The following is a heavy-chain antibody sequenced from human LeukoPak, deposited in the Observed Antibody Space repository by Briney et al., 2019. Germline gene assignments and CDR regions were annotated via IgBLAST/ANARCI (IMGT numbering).Heavy chain of an antibody. CDR3: ARVPEWFGELLEHFDY. Sequence: ASVKVSCKASLYTFTGYFMHWVRQAPGQGLEWMGRINPNSGGTNYAQKFQGRVTMTRDTSISTAYMELSRLRSDDTAVYYCARVPEWFGELLEHFDYWGQGNLVTVSS. D-gene: IGHD3-10*01. V-gene: IGHV1-2*06. CDR1: LYTFTGYF. CDR2: INPNSGGT. J-gene: IGHJ4*02.